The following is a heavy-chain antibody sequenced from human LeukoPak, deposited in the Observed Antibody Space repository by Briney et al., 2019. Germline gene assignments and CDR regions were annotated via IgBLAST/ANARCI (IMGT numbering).Heavy chain of an antibody. CDR1: GFTFSSYA. CDR3: AKGRYYGSGSYYGWFDP. J-gene: IGHJ5*02. Sequence: PGGSLRLSCAASGFTFSSYAMSWVRQAPGKGLEWVSAISGSGGSTYYADSVKGRLTISRDNSKNTLYLQMNSLRAEDTAVYYCAKGRYYGSGSYYGWFDPWGQGTLVTVSS. CDR2: ISGSGGST. V-gene: IGHV3-23*01. D-gene: IGHD3-10*01.